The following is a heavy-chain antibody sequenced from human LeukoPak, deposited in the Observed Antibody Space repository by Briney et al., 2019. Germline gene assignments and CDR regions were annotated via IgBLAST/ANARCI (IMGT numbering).Heavy chain of an antibody. Sequence: SVKVSCKASGGIFSSYGISWVRQAPGQGLEWMGRIIPILGIVSYAQKFQGRVTITADKSTSTAYMELSSLRSEDSAVYYCARLVVTAIPVLDSWGLGTLVTVSS. D-gene: IGHD2-21*02. J-gene: IGHJ4*02. CDR2: IIPILGIV. CDR1: GGIFSSYG. V-gene: IGHV1-69*04. CDR3: ARLVVTAIPVLDS.